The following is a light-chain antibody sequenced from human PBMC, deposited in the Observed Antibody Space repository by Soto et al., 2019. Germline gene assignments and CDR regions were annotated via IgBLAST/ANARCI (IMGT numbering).Light chain of an antibody. Sequence: QSVLTQPPSVSGAPGQRVTISCTGSSSNIGAGYVVHWYQQLPGTAPKLLIYGNSNRPSGVPDRFSGSKSGTSASLAITGLQADDEADYYCQSYDSSLSGSVFGGGTKVTVL. J-gene: IGLJ2*01. V-gene: IGLV1-40*01. CDR1: SSNIGAGYV. CDR2: GNS. CDR3: QSYDSSLSGSV.